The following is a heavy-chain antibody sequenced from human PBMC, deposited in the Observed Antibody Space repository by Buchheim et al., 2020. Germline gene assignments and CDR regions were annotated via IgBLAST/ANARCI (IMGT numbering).Heavy chain of an antibody. D-gene: IGHD3-3*01. CDR1: GFTFSSYS. J-gene: IGHJ6*02. CDR3: ARDGVFLEWGLYYYYYGMDV. V-gene: IGHV3-48*04. Sequence: EVQLVESGGGLVQPGGSLRLSCAASGFTFSSYSMNWVRQAPGKGLEWVSYISSSSSTIYYADSVKGRFTISRDNAKNPLYLQMNSLRAEDTAVYYCARDGVFLEWGLYYYYYGMDVWGQGTT. CDR2: ISSSSSTI.